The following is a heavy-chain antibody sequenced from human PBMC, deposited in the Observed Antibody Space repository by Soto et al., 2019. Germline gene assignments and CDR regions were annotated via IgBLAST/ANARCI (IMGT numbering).Heavy chain of an antibody. V-gene: IGHV1-69*13. Sequence: SVKVSCKASGVTFSSYAISWVRQAPGQGLEWMGGIIPIFGTANYAQKFQGRVTITADESTSTAYMELSGLRSEDTAVYYCARDLSSSWTVGYYYGMDVWGQGTTVTVSS. CDR2: IIPIFGTA. CDR1: GVTFSSYA. J-gene: IGHJ6*02. D-gene: IGHD6-13*01. CDR3: ARDLSSSWTVGYYYGMDV.